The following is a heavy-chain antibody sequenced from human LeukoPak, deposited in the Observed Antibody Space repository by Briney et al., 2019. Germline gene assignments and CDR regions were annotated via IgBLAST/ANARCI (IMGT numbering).Heavy chain of an antibody. CDR1: GDTFTSYG. CDR2: INTNTGNP. CDR3: ARGPLRLAPPHYYGMDV. V-gene: IGHV7-4-1*02. Sequence: ASVKVSFKASGDTFTSYGISWVRQAPGQGLEWMGWINTNTGNPTYAQGFTGRFVFSLDTSVCTAYLQISSLKAEDTAVYYCARGPLRLAPPHYYGMDVWGQGTTVTVSS. J-gene: IGHJ6*02.